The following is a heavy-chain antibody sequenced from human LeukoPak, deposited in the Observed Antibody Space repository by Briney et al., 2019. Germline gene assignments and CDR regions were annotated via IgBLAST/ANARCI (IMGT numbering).Heavy chain of an antibody. CDR3: ARDLGTSYGYLDY. CDR1: GFTFSSYS. V-gene: IGHV3-48*01. D-gene: IGHD5-18*01. Sequence: GGSLRLSCAASGFTFSSYSMNWVRQAPGKGLEWVSYISSSSSTIYYADSVKGRFTISRDNAKNSLYLQMNSLRAEDTAVYYCARDLGTSYGYLDYWGQGTLVTVSS. CDR2: ISSSSSTI. J-gene: IGHJ4*02.